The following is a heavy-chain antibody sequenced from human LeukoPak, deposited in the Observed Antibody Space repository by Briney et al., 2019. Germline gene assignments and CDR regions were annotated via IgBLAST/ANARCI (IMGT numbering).Heavy chain of an antibody. CDR2: ISGSGGST. Sequence: PGGSLRLSCAASGFIFSSYAISWVRQAPGKGLEWVSAISGSGGSTYYADSVKGRFTISRDNSKNTLYVQMNSLRAEDTAVYYCAKTPRYCSGGSCYGGYFDYWGQGTLVTVSS. J-gene: IGHJ4*02. V-gene: IGHV3-23*01. CDR1: GFIFSSYA. CDR3: AKTPRYCSGGSCYGGYFDY. D-gene: IGHD2-15*01.